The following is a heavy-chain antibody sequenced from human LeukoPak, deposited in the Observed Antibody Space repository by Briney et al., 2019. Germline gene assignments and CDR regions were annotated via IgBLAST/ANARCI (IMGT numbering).Heavy chain of an antibody. CDR1: GGSFSGYY. CDR2: IYYSGST. J-gene: IGHJ5*02. CDR3: ARQGVGYCSGGSCYWFDP. D-gene: IGHD2-15*01. V-gene: IGHV4-59*08. Sequence: SETLSLTCAVYGGSFSGYYWSWIRQPPGKGLEWIGYIYYSGSTNYNPSLKSRVTISVDTSKNQFSLKLSSVTAADTAVYYCARQGVGYCSGGSCYWFDPWGQGTLVTVSS.